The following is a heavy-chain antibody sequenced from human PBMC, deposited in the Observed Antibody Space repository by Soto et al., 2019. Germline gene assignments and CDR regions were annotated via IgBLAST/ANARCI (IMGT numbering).Heavy chain of an antibody. CDR3: ARDRVVVVVAATGSWYYYYGMDV. D-gene: IGHD2-15*01. CDR2: INPNSGGT. J-gene: IGHJ6*02. CDR1: GYPCTSYG. V-gene: IGHV1-2*02. Sequence: ALVKVSCKASGYPCTSYGISWVRQAPGQGLEWMGWINPNSGGTNYAQKFQGRVTMTRDTSISTAYMELSRLRSDDTAVYSCARDRVVVVVAATGSWYYYYGMDVWGQGTTVTVSS.